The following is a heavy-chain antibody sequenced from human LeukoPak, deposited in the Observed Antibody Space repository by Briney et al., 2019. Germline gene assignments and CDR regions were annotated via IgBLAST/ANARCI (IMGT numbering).Heavy chain of an antibody. V-gene: IGHV3-30*03. J-gene: IGHJ4*02. D-gene: IGHD4-23*01. CDR3: ARRWQSYYCDS. Sequence: PGGSLRLSCIASGFTFGSYGMHWVRQAPGKGLEWVAVISYDGSDKYYADSVKGRVAISRDKSKNTLYLQMDSLRVEDTATYYCARRWQSYYCDSWGQGTLVTVSS. CDR1: GFTFGSYG. CDR2: ISYDGSDK.